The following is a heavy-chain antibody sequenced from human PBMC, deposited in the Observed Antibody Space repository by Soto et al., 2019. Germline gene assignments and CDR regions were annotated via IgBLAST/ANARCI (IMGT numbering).Heavy chain of an antibody. V-gene: IGHV3-43*02. D-gene: IGHD6-13*01. J-gene: IGHJ6*02. Sequence: GESLKISCAASGFTFDDYAMHWVRQAPGKGLEWVSLISGDGGSTYYADSVKGRFTISRDNSKNSLYLQMNSLRTEDTALYYCAKMGIAAAGTDYYYGMDVWGQGTTVTVSS. CDR1: GFTFDDYA. CDR2: ISGDGGST. CDR3: AKMGIAAAGTDYYYGMDV.